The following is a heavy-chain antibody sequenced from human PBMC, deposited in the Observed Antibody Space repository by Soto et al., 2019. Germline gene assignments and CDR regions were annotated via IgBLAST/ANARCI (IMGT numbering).Heavy chain of an antibody. Sequence: QVQLQESGPGLVQPSGTLSLTCAVSGDSINNSHWWSWVRQTPGKGLEWIGETYHSGTTNYNPSLTTRVTISIDKSKNQFSLTMNSVTAADTAVYYCAREVNSSPARGPNWFDPWGQVTLVTVSS. CDR1: GDSINNSHW. CDR2: TYHSGTT. V-gene: IGHV4-4*02. J-gene: IGHJ5*02. D-gene: IGHD6-13*01. CDR3: AREVNSSPARGPNWFDP.